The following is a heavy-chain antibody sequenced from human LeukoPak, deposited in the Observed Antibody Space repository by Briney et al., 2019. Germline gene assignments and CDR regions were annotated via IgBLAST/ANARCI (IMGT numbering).Heavy chain of an antibody. CDR2: ISGSGGST. J-gene: IGHJ4*02. D-gene: IGHD3-22*01. Sequence: GGSLRLSCAASGFTFSSYAMSWVRQAPGKGLEWVSTISGSGGSTYYADSVKGRLTISRDNSRNTLYLQMNSLRAEDTAVYYCAKRATYYYDSSGYYHFDYWGQGTLVTVSS. CDR1: GFTFSSYA. CDR3: AKRATYYYDSSGYYHFDY. V-gene: IGHV3-23*01.